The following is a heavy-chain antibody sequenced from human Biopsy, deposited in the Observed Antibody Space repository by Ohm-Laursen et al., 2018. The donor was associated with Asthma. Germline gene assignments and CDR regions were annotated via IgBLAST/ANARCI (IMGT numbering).Heavy chain of an antibody. D-gene: IGHD1-20*01. CDR2: ISYDGTNK. CDR1: RFTYE. J-gene: IGHJ6*02. CDR3: ARDLRSDNWNPWGMDV. V-gene: IGHV3-30*03. Sequence: SLRLSCTASRFTYEMHWVRQAPGKGLEWVAVISYDGTNKDYADSVKGRFTFSRDNSQNTLSLEMNSLRVEDTAVYYCARDLRSDNWNPWGMDVWGLGTTVTVSS.